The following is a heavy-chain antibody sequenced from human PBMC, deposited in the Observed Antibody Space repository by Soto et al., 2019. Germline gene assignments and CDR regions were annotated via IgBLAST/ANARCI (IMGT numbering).Heavy chain of an antibody. CDR2: ISYDGSNK. Sequence: GGSLRLSCAASGFTFSSYGMHWVRQAPGKGLEWVAVISYDGSNKYYADSVKGRFTISRDNSKNTLYLQMNSLRAEDTAVYYCAKEWHDAGSSSSQFFNVSACGDYWGQGTLVTVSS. V-gene: IGHV3-30*18. J-gene: IGHJ4*02. D-gene: IGHD6-13*01. CDR1: GFTFSSYG. CDR3: AKEWHDAGSSSSQFFNVSACGDY.